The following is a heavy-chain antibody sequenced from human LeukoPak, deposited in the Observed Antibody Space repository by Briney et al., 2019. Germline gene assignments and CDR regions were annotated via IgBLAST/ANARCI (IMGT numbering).Heavy chain of an antibody. CDR3: AKDLRYYGSGSYLGFDY. J-gene: IGHJ4*02. CDR2: ISYDGSNK. Sequence: GGSLRLSCAASGFTFSSYGMHWVRQAPGKGVEWVAVISYDGSNKYYADSVKGRFTISRDNSKNTLYLQMNSLRAEDTAVYYCAKDLRYYGSGSYLGFDYWGQGTLVTVSS. V-gene: IGHV3-30*18. D-gene: IGHD3-10*01. CDR1: GFTFSSYG.